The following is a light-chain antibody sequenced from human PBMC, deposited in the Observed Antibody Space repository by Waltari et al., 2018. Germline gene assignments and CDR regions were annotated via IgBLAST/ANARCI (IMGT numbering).Light chain of an antibody. CDR2: QDK. J-gene: IGLJ2*01. V-gene: IGLV3-1*01. CDR3: QAGASGSVV. CDR1: KLGDKF. Sequence: SYELTQPPSVSVSPGQTASITCSGDKLGDKFTCWYQQKPGQSPAMNSWQDKKRPPGIPERFAASNSGNTATLTISGTQAIDEADYYCQAGASGSVVFGGGTKLTVL.